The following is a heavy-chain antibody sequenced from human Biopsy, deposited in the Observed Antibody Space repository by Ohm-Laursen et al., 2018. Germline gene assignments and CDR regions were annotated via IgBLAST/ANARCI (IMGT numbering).Heavy chain of an antibody. J-gene: IGHJ4*02. CDR1: GYSISSDYR. V-gene: IGHV4-38-2*01. CDR3: ARVGSGWAPFDK. CDR2: IFKDGNT. Sequence: PGTLSLTCAVSGYSISSDYRLGWIRQAPGKTLEWLGNIFKDGNTHYNPSLRSRLIISIDTSKNQFPLMMTSVSGADTAVYFCARVGSGWAPFDKWGPGTLVTVSS. D-gene: IGHD6-19*01.